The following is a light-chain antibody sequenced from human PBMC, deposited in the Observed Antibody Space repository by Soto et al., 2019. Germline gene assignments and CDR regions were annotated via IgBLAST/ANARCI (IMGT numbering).Light chain of an antibody. CDR1: QSVSGN. CDR2: GAS. V-gene: IGKV3D-15*01. Sequence: EIVMTQSPATLSVSPGERATLSCRASQSVSGNLAWYQQKPGQAPRLLIYGASTRATGIPARFSRSGSGTELTLTISSLQSEDFAVYYCQQYNNWPPTFGQGTKVEIK. J-gene: IGKJ1*01. CDR3: QQYNNWPPT.